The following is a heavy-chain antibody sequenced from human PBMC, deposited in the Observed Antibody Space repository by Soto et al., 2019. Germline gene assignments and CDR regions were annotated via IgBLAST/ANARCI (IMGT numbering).Heavy chain of an antibody. CDR3: ARGGAAPVYCSGGSCYLY. Sequence: ASVKVSCKASGYTFTGYYMHWVRQAPGQGLEWMGWINPNSGGTNYAQKFQGRVTMTRDTSISTAYVELSRLRSDDTAVYYCARGGAAPVYCSGGSCYLYWGQGTLVTVSS. V-gene: IGHV1-2*02. J-gene: IGHJ4*02. D-gene: IGHD2-15*01. CDR1: GYTFTGYY. CDR2: INPNSGGT.